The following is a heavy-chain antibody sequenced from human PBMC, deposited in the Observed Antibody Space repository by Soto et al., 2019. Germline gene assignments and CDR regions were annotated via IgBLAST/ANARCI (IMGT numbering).Heavy chain of an antibody. CDR2: INAGNGNT. D-gene: IGHD5-12*01. CDR1: GYTSTSYA. V-gene: IGHV1-3*01. J-gene: IGHJ6*03. Sequence: ASVKVSCKASGYTSTSYAMHWVRQAPGQRLEWMGWINAGNGNTKYSQKFQGRVTITRDTSASTAYMELSSLRSEDTAVYYCARDAYDVPYYYYYMDVWGKGTTVTVSS. CDR3: ARDAYDVPYYYYYMDV.